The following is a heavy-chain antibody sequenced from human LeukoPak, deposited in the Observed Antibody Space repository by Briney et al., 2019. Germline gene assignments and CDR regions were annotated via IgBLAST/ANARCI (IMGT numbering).Heavy chain of an antibody. J-gene: IGHJ4*02. CDR3: ARGGWAVAGYFDY. CDR2: VSGSGDEM. D-gene: IGHD6-19*01. V-gene: IGHV3-23*01. CDR1: GFPFSSYA. Sequence: PGGSLRLSCTASGFPFSSYAMTWVRQAPGKGLDWVSHVSGSGDEMYYADSVKGRFTISRDNSKNTLYLQMNSLTAEGTAVYYCARGGWAVAGYFDYWGREPWSPSPQ.